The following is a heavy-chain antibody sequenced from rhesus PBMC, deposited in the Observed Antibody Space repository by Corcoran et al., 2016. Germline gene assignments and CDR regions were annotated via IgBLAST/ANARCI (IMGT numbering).Heavy chain of an antibody. V-gene: IGHV4S12*01. Sequence: QVQLQESGPGVVKPSETLSLTCVVSVGTITSGYHYWSLIRKPPGKGLEWIGGIYGNGGNINYNPYLKSRVTISKDTSKNQFSLELNSVTATDTAVYNCARGNFYFELWGRGALVTVSS. CDR1: VGTITSGYHY. CDR3: ARGNFYFEL. CDR2: IYGNGGNI. J-gene: IGHJ1*01. D-gene: IGHD3-3*01.